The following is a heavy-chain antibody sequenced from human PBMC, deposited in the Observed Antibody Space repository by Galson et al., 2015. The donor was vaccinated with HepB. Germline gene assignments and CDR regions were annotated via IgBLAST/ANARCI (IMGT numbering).Heavy chain of an antibody. D-gene: IGHD3-3*01. CDR3: VHSRGGYDFWSGYLGPRAMFDY. J-gene: IGHJ4*02. Sequence: PALVKPTQTLTLTCTFSGFSLSSSGVGVGWIRQSPGKALEWLALIYWNGEKRYSPSLKNSLTITKDTSKNQVVLTMTNMDPVDTATYYCVHSRGGYDFWSGYLGPRAMFDYWGQGTLVTVSS. CDR2: IYWNGEK. CDR1: GFSLSSSGVG. V-gene: IGHV2-5*01.